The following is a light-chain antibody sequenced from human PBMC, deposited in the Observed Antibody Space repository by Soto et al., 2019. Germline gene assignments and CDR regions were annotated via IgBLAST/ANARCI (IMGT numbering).Light chain of an antibody. J-gene: IGKJ1*01. CDR3: QQYETVSAT. Sequence: DIQMTQYPSTLSASVGDTVTVTCGGSQSVSGWLAWYQQKPGEAPKLLIYDASALPRGVPSRFSGSGSGTKFTLTIASLQPDDFETYYCQQYETVSATFGPGTKVDIK. CDR2: DAS. V-gene: IGKV1-5*01. CDR1: QSVSGW.